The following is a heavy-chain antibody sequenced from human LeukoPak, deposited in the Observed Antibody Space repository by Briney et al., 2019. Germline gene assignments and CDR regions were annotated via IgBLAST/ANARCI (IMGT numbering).Heavy chain of an antibody. V-gene: IGHV4-31*03. CDR3: ARVRYCSSTSCYQGSNWFDP. CDR2: IYYSGST. CDR1: GGSISSGGYY. Sequence: SETLSLTCTVSGGSISSGGYYWSWISQHPGKGLEWIGYIYYSGSTYYNPSLKSRVTISVDTSKNQFSLKLSSVTAADTAVYYCARVRYCSSTSCYQGSNWFDPWGQGTLVTVSS. D-gene: IGHD2-2*01. J-gene: IGHJ5*02.